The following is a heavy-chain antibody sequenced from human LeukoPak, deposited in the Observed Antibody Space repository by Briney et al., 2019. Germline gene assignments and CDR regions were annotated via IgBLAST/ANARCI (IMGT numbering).Heavy chain of an antibody. D-gene: IGHD6-13*01. CDR1: GFTFSSYG. J-gene: IGHJ4*02. CDR3: AKDLARSAAAYYFDS. CDR2: IANDGRDK. V-gene: IGHV3-30*18. Sequence: PGGSLRLSCAASGFTFSSYGMHWVRQAPGKGLEWVAVIANDGRDKKYADSVKGRSTISRDNAKDSLFLQMNSLRAEDTAVYYCAKDLARSAAAYYFDSWGQGTLVTVSS.